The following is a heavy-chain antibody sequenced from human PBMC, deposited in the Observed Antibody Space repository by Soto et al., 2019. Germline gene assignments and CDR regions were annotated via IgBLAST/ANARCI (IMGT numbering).Heavy chain of an antibody. CDR3: VTSSGNFYNCMDD. V-gene: IGHV4-30-4*01. CDR1: VGSISSGDYY. J-gene: IGHJ4*02. CDR2: IYHSGNT. Sequence: SETGSLTGTFSVGSISSGDYYCSWMRQPPWKGLEWIGYIYHSGNTYYNPSLESRATISVDTSKNQFSLKLSSVTAAATAVYYCVTSSGNFYNCMDDWGQGPWVSVSS. D-gene: IGHD3-10*01.